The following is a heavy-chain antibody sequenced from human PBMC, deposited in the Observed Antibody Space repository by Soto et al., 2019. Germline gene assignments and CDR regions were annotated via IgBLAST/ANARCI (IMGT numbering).Heavy chain of an antibody. Sequence: EVKLLESGGGLVQPGGSLRLSCAASGFTFSSYAMSWVRQAPGKGLEWVSGISGSGGSTYYADPVKGRFTISRDNSKHTMHLQMNSLRAEDTAVYYCAKEGSGSYHPIDYWGQGTLVTVSS. CDR3: AKEGSGSYHPIDY. V-gene: IGHV3-23*01. D-gene: IGHD1-26*01. CDR2: ISGSGGST. J-gene: IGHJ4*02. CDR1: GFTFSSYA.